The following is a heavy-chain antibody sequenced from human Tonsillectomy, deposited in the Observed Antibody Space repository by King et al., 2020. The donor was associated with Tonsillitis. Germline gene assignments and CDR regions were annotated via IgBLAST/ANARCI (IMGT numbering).Heavy chain of an antibody. CDR1: GGSISSSSYY. V-gene: IGHV4-39*02. Sequence: QLQESGPGLVKPSETLSLTCTVSGGSISSSSYYWGWIRQPPGQGLEWIGSIYYSGSTYYNPSLKSRVTISVDTSKNQFSLKLSSVTAADTAVYYCAREKDGSGSYGYYYYYGMDVWGQGTTVTVSS. J-gene: IGHJ6*02. D-gene: IGHD3-10*01. CDR3: AREKDGSGSYGYYYYYGMDV. CDR2: IYYSGST.